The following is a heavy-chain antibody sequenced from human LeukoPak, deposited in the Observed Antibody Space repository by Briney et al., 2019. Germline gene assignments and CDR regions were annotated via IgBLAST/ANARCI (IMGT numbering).Heavy chain of an antibody. Sequence: ASMKVSCKASGYTFTSYGISWVRQAPGQGLEWMGWISAYNGNTNYAQKLQGRVTVTTDTSTSTAYMELRSLRSDDTAVYYCARDSDYYYDSSGLGNDAFDIWGQGTMVTVSS. D-gene: IGHD3-22*01. J-gene: IGHJ3*02. CDR2: ISAYNGNT. CDR3: ARDSDYYYDSSGLGNDAFDI. CDR1: GYTFTSYG. V-gene: IGHV1-18*01.